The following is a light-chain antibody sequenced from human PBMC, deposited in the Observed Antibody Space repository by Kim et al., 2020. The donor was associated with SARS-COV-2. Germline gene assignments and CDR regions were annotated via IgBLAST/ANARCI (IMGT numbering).Light chain of an antibody. CDR2: DVY. J-gene: IGKJ4*01. Sequence: LSLSPGERATLSCRASQSISRYLAWYQQKPGQAPRLLIYDVYSRAAGIPPRFSGSGSGTDFTLTISSLEPEDFAVYYCQQKTNWLFGGGTKVDIK. CDR1: QSISRY. V-gene: IGKV3-11*01. CDR3: QQKTNWL.